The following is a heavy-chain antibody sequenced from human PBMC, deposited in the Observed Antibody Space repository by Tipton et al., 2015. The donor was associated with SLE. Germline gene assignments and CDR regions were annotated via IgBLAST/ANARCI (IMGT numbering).Heavy chain of an antibody. V-gene: IGHV3-23*03. D-gene: IGHD1-26*01. CDR3: ARVRVGATDDAFDI. Sequence: SLRLSCAASGFTFSSYAMSWVRQAPGKGLEWVSVIYSGGSTYYADSVKGRFIISRDNSKNTLYLQMSSLRADDTAVYYCARVRVGATDDAFDIWGQGTMVTVSS. J-gene: IGHJ3*02. CDR1: GFTFSSYA. CDR2: IYSGGST.